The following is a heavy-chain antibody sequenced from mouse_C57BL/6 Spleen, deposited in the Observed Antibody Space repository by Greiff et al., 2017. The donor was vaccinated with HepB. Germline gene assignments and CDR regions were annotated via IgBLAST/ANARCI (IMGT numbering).Heavy chain of an antibody. CDR1: GYTFTSYW. J-gene: IGHJ1*03. CDR2: INPSNGGT. Sequence: QVQLQQSGTELVKPGASVKLSCKASGYTFTSYWMHWVKQRPGQGLEWIGNINPSNGGTNYNEKFKSKATLTVDTSSSTAYMRISSLTSEDSAVYYCARVYYYGSSYHFDVWGTGTTVTSPQ. D-gene: IGHD1-1*01. CDR3: ARVYYYGSSYHFDV. V-gene: IGHV1-53*01.